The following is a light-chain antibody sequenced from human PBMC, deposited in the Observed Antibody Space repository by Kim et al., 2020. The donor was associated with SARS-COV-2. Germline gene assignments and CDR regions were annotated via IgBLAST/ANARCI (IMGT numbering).Light chain of an antibody. CDR1: QGISSY. CDR2: SAS. V-gene: IGKV1-12*01. J-gene: IGKJ4*01. CDR3: QQAHSFPVT. Sequence: SASVGNKVSITCRASQGISSYLAWYQQKPGRAPKRLIYSASSLQRGVPSRFSGSGSGTDFSLTISSLQPEDSATYYCQQAHSFPVTFGGGTKLEI.